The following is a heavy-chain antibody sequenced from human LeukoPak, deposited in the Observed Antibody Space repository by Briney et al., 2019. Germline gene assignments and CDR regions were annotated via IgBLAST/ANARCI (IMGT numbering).Heavy chain of an antibody. CDR2: ITSSGSTK. CDR3: ARIARHAAIDI. D-gene: IGHD2-15*01. CDR1: GFTFSDYY. V-gene: IGHV3-11*01. J-gene: IGHJ3*02. Sequence: GTLSLSCAASGFTFSDYYRSWIRQAPGKGLEWVSYITSSGSTKYYTDSMKGRFTISIDNAKHSLFLQLGSLRAEDTAVYYCARIARHAAIDIWGQGTPVTVSS.